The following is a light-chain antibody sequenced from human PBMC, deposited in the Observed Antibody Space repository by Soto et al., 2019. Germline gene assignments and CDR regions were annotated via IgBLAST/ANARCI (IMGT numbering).Light chain of an antibody. CDR2: DVS. J-gene: IGKJ5*01. CDR3: QQRSNWPIT. V-gene: IGKV3-11*01. Sequence: EIVLTQSPATLSVSLGDSATLSCRASQSVNRQLAWYQQKPGQAPRLLIYDVSTRATGIPARFSGNGSGTEFTLTISSLEPEDFVVYYCQQRSNWPITFGQGTRLEI. CDR1: QSVNRQ.